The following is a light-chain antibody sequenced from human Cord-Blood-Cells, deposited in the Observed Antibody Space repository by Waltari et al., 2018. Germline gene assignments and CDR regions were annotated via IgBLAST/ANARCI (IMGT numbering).Light chain of an antibody. J-gene: IGLJ1*01. CDR1: SSDVGGSNS. V-gene: IGLV2-14*01. CDR2: EVS. Sequence: QSALTQPASVSESPGQSSIISCAGPSSDVGGSNSFLWYQQHPGKAPKLMIYEVSNRPSGVSNRFSGSKSGNTASLTISGLQAEDEADYYCSSYTSSSTLVFGTGTKVTVL. CDR3: SSYTSSSTLV.